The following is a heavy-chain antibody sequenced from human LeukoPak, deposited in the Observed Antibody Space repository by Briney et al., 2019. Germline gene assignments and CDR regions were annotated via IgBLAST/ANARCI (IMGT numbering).Heavy chain of an antibody. D-gene: IGHD6-19*01. V-gene: IGHV1-69*06. CDR1: GGTFSSYA. CDR2: IIPIFGTA. CDR3: ASGLYSSGWNTFDY. J-gene: IGHJ4*02. Sequence: ASVKASCKASGGTFSSYAISWVRQAPGQGLEWMGGIIPIFGTANYAQKFQGRVTITADKSTSTAYMELSSLRSEDTAVYYCASGLYSSGWNTFDYWGQGTLVTVSS.